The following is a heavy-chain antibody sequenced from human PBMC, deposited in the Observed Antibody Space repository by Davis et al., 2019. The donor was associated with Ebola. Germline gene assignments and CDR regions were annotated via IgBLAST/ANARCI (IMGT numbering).Heavy chain of an antibody. CDR1: GGSFSGYY. V-gene: IGHV4-59*12. J-gene: IGHJ6*02. D-gene: IGHD6-6*01. CDR2: IYYSGST. CDR3: ARERGSSSSTYYYYYGMDV. Sequence: SETLSLTCAVYGGSFSGYYWSWIRQPPGKGLEWIGYIYYSGSTNYNPSLKSRVTISVDTSKNQFSLKLSSVTAADTAVYYCARERGSSSSTYYYYYGMDVWGQGTTVTVSS.